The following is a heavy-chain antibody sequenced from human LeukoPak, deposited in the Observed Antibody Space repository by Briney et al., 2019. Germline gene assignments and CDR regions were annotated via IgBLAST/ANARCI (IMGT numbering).Heavy chain of an antibody. D-gene: IGHD3-22*01. J-gene: IGHJ3*01. CDR2: IFTSGST. CDR3: ARDHDSSEAFDR. Sequence: MASQTLSLTCTVSGGSISSGNYFWSWIRQPAGKGLEWIGHIFTSGSTNYNPSLKSRVTMSVDTSKNQFSLKLNSVTAADTAVYYCARDHDSSEAFDRWGQGTMVTVSS. V-gene: IGHV4-61*09. CDR1: GGSISSGNYF.